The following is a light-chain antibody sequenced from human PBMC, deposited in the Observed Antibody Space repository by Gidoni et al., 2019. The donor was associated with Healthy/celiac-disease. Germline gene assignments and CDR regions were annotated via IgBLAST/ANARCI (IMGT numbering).Light chain of an antibody. V-gene: IGKV3-20*01. CDR1: QSVSSSY. CDR3: QQYGSSPQT. Sequence: EIVLTPSPGTLSLSPGESATLSCRASQSVSSSYLAWYQQKPGQAPRPLIYGASSRATGIPDRFSGSGSGTDFTLTISRLEPEEFAVYYCQQYGSSPQTFGPXTKVDIK. J-gene: IGKJ3*01. CDR2: GAS.